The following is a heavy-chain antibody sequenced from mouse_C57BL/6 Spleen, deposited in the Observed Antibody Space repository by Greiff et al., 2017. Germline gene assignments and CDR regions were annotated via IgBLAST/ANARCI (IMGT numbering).Heavy chain of an antibody. Sequence: ESGPGLVKPSQSLSLTCSVTGYSITSGYYWNWIRQFPGNKLEWMGYICYDGSNNYNPSLKNRISITRDTSKNQFFLKLNSVTTEDTATYYCARGDYDGAMDYWGQGTSVTVSS. CDR2: ICYDGSN. V-gene: IGHV3-6*01. CDR1: GYSITSGYY. J-gene: IGHJ4*01. CDR3: ARGDYDGAMDY. D-gene: IGHD2-4*01.